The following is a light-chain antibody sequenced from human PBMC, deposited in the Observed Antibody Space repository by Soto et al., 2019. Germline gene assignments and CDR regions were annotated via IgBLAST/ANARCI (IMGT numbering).Light chain of an antibody. Sequence: QSVLTHPASVSGCPGQSITISCTGTSSDVGGYNYVSWYQQHPGKAPKLMIYDVSNRPSGVSNRFSGSKSGNTPSLTISGLQAEDEADYYCSSYTSSSTLVFGGGTKLTVL. CDR1: SSDVGGYNY. CDR3: SSYTSSSTLV. CDR2: DVS. V-gene: IGLV2-14*01. J-gene: IGLJ2*01.